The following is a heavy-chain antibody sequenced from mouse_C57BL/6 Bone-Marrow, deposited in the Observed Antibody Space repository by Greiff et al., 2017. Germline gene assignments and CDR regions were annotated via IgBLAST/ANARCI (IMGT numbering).Heavy chain of an antibody. CDR3: ARAGPFAY. J-gene: IGHJ3*01. CDR1: GFTFSSYG. V-gene: IGHV5-6*01. CDR2: ISSGGSYT. Sequence: EVMLVESGGDLVKPGGSLKLSCAASGFTFSSYGMSWVRQTPDKRLEWVATISSGGSYTYYPDSVKGRFTISRDNAKNTLYLQMSSLKAEDTAMYYCARAGPFAYWGQGTLVTVSA.